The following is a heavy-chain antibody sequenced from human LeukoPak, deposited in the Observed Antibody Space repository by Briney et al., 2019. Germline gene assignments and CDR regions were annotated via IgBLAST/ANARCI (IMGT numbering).Heavy chain of an antibody. CDR3: ARGQVPAAWGYNWFDP. CDR2: INARGDT. Sequence: SETLSLTCAVYGWSFNDYYWNWIRQPPGKGLEWIGEINARGDTNYNPSLKSRVTISVDTSKKQFSLRLTSMIAADTALYYCARGQVPAAWGYNWFDPWGQGTLVTVSS. V-gene: IGHV4-34*01. CDR1: GWSFNDYY. D-gene: IGHD2-2*01. J-gene: IGHJ5*02.